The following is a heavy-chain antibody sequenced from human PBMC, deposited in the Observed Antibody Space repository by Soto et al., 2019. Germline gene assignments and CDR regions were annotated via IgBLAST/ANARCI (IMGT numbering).Heavy chain of an antibody. J-gene: IGHJ3*02. CDR1: GRTFSSYA. Sequence: ASVKVSCKASGRTFSSYAISWVRQAPVQGLEWMGGIIPIFGTANYAQKFQGRVTITADKSTCTAYMELSSLRSEDTAVYYCARGQDGSESYYAFDIWGQGTMVTVSS. V-gene: IGHV1-69*06. CDR3: ARGQDGSESYYAFDI. D-gene: IGHD3-10*01. CDR2: IIPIFGTA.